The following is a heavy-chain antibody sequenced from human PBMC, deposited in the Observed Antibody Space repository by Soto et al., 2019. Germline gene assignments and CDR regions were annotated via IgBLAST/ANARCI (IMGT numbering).Heavy chain of an antibody. V-gene: IGHV1-24*01. CDR1: GYTLTELS. D-gene: IGHD6-19*01. J-gene: IGHJ1*01. Sequence: ASVKVSCKVSGYTLTELSMHWVRQAPGKGLEWMGGFDPEDGETIYAQKFQGRVTMTEDTSTDTAYMELSSLRSEDTAVYYCATLRGKQWLVRQERHTEYFQHWGQGTLVTVSS. CDR3: ATLRGKQWLVRQERHTEYFQH. CDR2: FDPEDGET.